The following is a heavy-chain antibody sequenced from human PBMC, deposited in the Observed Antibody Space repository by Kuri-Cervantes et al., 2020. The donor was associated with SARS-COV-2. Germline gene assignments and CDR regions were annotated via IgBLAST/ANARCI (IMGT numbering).Heavy chain of an antibody. J-gene: IGHJ4*02. CDR3: ATRGEWHWVYAMVGYYFDY. CDR1: GGTFSSYA. V-gene: IGHV1-69*04. Sequence: SVKVSCKASGGTFSSYAISWVRQAPGQGLEWMGRIIPILGIANYAQKFQGRVTITADKSTSTAYMELSSLRSEDTAVYYCATRGEWHWVYAMVGYYFDYWGQGTLVTVSS. CDR2: IIPILGIA. D-gene: IGHD2-8*01.